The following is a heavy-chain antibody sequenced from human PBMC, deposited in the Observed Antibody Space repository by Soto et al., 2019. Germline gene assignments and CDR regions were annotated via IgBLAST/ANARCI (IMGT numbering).Heavy chain of an antibody. D-gene: IGHD3-3*01. CDR2: INHSGST. CDR3: ARGGYDFQKGPGITRNGYNWFDP. V-gene: IGHV4-39*07. CDR1: GGSIGSSSYY. Sequence: PSETLSLTCTVSGGSIGSSSYYWGWIRQPPGKGLEWIGEINHSGSTNYNPSLKSRVTISVDTSKNQFSLKLSSVTAADTAVYYCARGGYDFQKGPGITRNGYNWFDPWGQGTLVTVSS. J-gene: IGHJ5*02.